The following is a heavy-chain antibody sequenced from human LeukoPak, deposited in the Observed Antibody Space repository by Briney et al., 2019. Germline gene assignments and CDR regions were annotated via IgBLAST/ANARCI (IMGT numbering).Heavy chain of an antibody. D-gene: IGHD5-18*01. J-gene: IGHJ3*02. CDR1: GFTFSTYW. V-gene: IGHV3-7*01. CDR3: ARDYSYEAFDI. CDR2: IKQDGSEK. Sequence: PGGSLRLSCAASGFTFSTYWMSWVRQAPGKGLEWVANIKQDGSEKYYVDSVKGRFTISRDNAKNSLYLQMNSLRAEDTAVYYCARDYSYEAFDIWGQGTTVTVSS.